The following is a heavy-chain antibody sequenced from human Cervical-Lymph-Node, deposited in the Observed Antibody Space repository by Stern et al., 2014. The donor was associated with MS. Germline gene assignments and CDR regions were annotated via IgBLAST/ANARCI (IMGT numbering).Heavy chain of an antibody. D-gene: IGHD5-18*01. J-gene: IGHJ4*02. Sequence: VQLMQSGTEVKKPGESLKISCKGSGYSFSNYWIGWVRQMPGKGLEWIGIIYPGDSDTRYSPSFQGQVTISADKSINTAYLQWSSLKASDTAIYYCATAPPRGYTYGNFDYWGQGTLVTVSS. V-gene: IGHV5-51*03. CDR3: ATAPPRGYTYGNFDY. CDR2: IYPGDSDT. CDR1: GYSFSNYW.